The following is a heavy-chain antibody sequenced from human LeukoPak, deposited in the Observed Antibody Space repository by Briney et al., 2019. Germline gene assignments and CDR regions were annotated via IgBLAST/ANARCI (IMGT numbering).Heavy chain of an antibody. J-gene: IGHJ6*02. CDR2: IYYSGST. Sequence: SETLSLTCTVSGGSISSYYWSWIRQPPGKGLEWIGYIYYSGSTNYNPSLKSRVTISVDTSKNQFSLKLSSVTAADTAVYYCARDPYSSTWSYGMDVWGQGTTVTVSS. CDR1: GGSISSYY. CDR3: ARDPYSSTWSYGMDV. V-gene: IGHV4-59*01. D-gene: IGHD6-6*01.